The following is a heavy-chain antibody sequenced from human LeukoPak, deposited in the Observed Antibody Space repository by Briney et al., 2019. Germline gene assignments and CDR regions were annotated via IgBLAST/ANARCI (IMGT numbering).Heavy chain of an antibody. Sequence: MSSETLSLTCAVYGGSFSGYYWSWIRQHPGKGLEWIGYVYYSGSTYYNPSLKSRVTISVDTSKNQFSLKLSSVTAADTAVYYCATTRRQWQLNWFDPWGQGILVTVSS. CDR2: VYYSGST. D-gene: IGHD6-19*01. CDR1: GGSFSGYY. V-gene: IGHV4-31*11. J-gene: IGHJ5*02. CDR3: ATTRRQWQLNWFDP.